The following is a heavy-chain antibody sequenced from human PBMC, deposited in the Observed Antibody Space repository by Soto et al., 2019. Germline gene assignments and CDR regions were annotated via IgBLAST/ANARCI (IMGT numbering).Heavy chain of an antibody. J-gene: IGHJ4*02. Sequence: GSLRLSCAASGFTFSSYGMHWVRQAPGKGLEWVAVIWYDGSNKYYADSVKGRFTISRDNSKNTLYLQMNSLRAEDTAVYYCARDRNYYDSSGSLDYWGQGTLVTVSS. CDR3: ARDRNYYDSSGSLDY. V-gene: IGHV3-33*01. D-gene: IGHD3-22*01. CDR2: IWYDGSNK. CDR1: GFTFSSYG.